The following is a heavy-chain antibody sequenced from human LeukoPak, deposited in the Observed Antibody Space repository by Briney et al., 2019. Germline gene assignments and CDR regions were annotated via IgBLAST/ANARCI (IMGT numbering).Heavy chain of an antibody. D-gene: IGHD6-13*01. CDR1: GYSFTTYW. CDR3: AILNSSSWLDYYYYMDV. CDR2: IHPGDSDT. J-gene: IGHJ6*03. V-gene: IGHV5-51*01. Sequence: GESLKISCKGSGYSFTTYWIGWVRQMPGKGLEWMGFIHPGDSDTRYTPSFQGQVTFSADKSISTAYVQWSSLKASDTAMYYCAILNSSSWLDYYYYMDVWGKGTTVTVSS.